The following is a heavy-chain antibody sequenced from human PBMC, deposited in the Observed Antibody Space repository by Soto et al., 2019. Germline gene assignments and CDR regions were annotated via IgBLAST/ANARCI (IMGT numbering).Heavy chain of an antibody. J-gene: IGHJ4*02. D-gene: IGHD1-26*01. CDR2: IKNKANSYTT. Sequence: EVQLVESGGGLVQPGGSLRLSCAASGFTFSAHYMDWVRQAPGKGLEWVGRIKNKANSYTTEYAASVAGRCTISREYFKNSLYPQMNRLKNVDTAVYYCARVSLVGPSGGRYFDSGGKGSQVAVSS. V-gene: IGHV3-72*01. CDR1: GFTFSAHY. CDR3: ARVSLVGPSGGRYFDS.